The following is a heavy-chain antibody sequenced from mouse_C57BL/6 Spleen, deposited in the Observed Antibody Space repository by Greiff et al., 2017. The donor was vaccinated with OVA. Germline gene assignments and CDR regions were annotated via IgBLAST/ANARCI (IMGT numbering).Heavy chain of an antibody. CDR3: ARDVNGYSFAY. Sequence: EVMLVESGGGLVKPGGSLKLSCAASGFTFSSYAMSWVRQTPEKRLEWVATISDGGSYTYYPDNVKGRFTISRDNAKNNLYLQMSHLKSEDTAMYYCARDVNGYSFAYWGQGTLVTVSA. V-gene: IGHV5-4*01. CDR1: GFTFSSYA. D-gene: IGHD2-3*01. CDR2: ISDGGSYT. J-gene: IGHJ3*01.